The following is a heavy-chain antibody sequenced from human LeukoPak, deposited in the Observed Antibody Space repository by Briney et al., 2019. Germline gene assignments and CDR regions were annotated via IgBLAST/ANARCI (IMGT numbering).Heavy chain of an antibody. CDR2: IIPIFGTA. CDR3: AGLNYYDSSDHYYYYGMDV. Sequence: ASVKVSCTASGGTFSSYAISWVRQAPGQGLEWMGGIIPIFGTANYAQKFQGRVTITADESTSTAYMELSSLRSEDTAVYYCAGLNYYDSSDHYYYYGMDVWGQGTTVTVSS. V-gene: IGHV1-69*13. D-gene: IGHD3-22*01. CDR1: GGTFSSYA. J-gene: IGHJ6*02.